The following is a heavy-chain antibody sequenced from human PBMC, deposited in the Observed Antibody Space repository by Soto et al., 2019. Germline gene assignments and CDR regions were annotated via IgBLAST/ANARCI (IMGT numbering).Heavy chain of an antibody. CDR2: VDPNDSFA. CDR3: AQHESGSENSNFDF. Sequence: PGESLKISCQAFEYSFPIYWISWVRQMPGAGLEWMGRVDPNDSFATYSPSFQGHVTISVNKSTNLVYLQWRSLRASDTAPYYCAQHESGSENSNFDFWGQGTPVTVSS. V-gene: IGHV5-10-1*01. J-gene: IGHJ4*02. D-gene: IGHD3-10*01. CDR1: EYSFPIYW.